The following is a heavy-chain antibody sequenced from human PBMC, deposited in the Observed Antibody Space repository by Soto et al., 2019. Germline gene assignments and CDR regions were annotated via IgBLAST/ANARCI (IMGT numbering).Heavy chain of an antibody. CDR1: GGSISGSSYY. CDR3: ARQNPLNWFDP. Sequence: SETLSLTCTVSGGSISGSSYYWGWIRQPPGKGLEWIGSISDSESTYYNLSLKSRITMSVDTSKNQFSLKLSSVSAADTAVYYCARQNPLNWFDPWGQGTLVTVPQ. V-gene: IGHV4-39*01. J-gene: IGHJ5*02. CDR2: ISDSEST.